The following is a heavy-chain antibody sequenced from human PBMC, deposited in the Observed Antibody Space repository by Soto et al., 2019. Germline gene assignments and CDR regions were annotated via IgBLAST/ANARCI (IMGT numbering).Heavy chain of an antibody. Sequence: SETLSLTCTVSGGSVSSHYWSWIRQPPGKGLEWIGFIYNSGTTYYNPSIKSRGTISVDTSENQFSLKLNSVTAADTAVYYCARGRGGSPAYDYWGQGTLVTVS. CDR3: ARGRGGSPAYDY. V-gene: IGHV4-59*02. D-gene: IGHD1-26*01. CDR2: IYNSGTT. CDR1: GGSVSSHY. J-gene: IGHJ4*02.